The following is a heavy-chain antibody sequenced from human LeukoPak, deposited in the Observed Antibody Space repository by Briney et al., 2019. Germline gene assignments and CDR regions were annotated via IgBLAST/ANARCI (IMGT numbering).Heavy chain of an antibody. CDR2: IFYSGST. J-gene: IGHJ6*02. D-gene: IGHD2/OR15-2a*01. CDR1: GGSINTLY. Sequence: PSETLSLTCTVSGGSINTLYWSWIRQSPGKGLEWIGYIFYSGSTNYNPSLKSRVTISVDTSKNQFSLTLNSVTPTDTAVYYCARHLSGRDYFYYVMDVWGQGTPVTVSS. V-gene: IGHV4-59*08. CDR3: ARHLSGRDYFYYVMDV.